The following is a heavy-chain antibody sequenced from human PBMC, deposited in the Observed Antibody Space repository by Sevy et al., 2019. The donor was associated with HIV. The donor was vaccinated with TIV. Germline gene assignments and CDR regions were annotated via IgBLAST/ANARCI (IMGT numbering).Heavy chain of an antibody. Sequence: GGSLRLSCAASGFTFSKYSMSWVRQPPGKGLEWVSTLSFGCGEINYADSVKGRFTISRDNFKSSAYLQKDNLRPEDTAVYYCAREGYTKPNDCWGQGTLVTFFS. CDR2: LSFGCGEI. D-gene: IGHD6-13*01. J-gene: IGHJ4*02. CDR1: GFTFSKYS. CDR3: AREGYTKPNDC. V-gene: IGHV3-23*01.